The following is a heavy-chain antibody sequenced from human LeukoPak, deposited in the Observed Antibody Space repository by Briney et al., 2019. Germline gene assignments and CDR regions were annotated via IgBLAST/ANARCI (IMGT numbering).Heavy chain of an antibody. J-gene: IGHJ5*02. CDR1: GYTFTSYG. Sequence: SVKVSCKASGYTFTSYGISWVRQAPGQGLEWMGRITPILGIANYAQKFQGRVTITADKSTSTAYMELSSLRSEDTAVYYCATSIVVVPAATDRNWFDPWGQGTLVTVSS. V-gene: IGHV1-69*04. D-gene: IGHD2-2*01. CDR2: ITPILGIA. CDR3: ATSIVVVPAATDRNWFDP.